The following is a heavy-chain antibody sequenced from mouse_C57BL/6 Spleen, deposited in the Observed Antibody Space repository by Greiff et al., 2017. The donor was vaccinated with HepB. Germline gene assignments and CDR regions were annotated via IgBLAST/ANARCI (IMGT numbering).Heavy chain of an antibody. Sequence: QVQLQQSGAELARPGASVKLSCKASGYTFTSYGISWVKQRTGQGLEWIGEIYPRSGNTYYNEKFKGKATLTADKSSSTAYMELRSLTSEDSAVYFCATITTVSYWYFDVWGTGTTVTVSS. J-gene: IGHJ1*03. CDR1: GYTFTSYG. CDR3: ATITTVSYWYFDV. V-gene: IGHV1-81*01. D-gene: IGHD1-1*01. CDR2: IYPRSGNT.